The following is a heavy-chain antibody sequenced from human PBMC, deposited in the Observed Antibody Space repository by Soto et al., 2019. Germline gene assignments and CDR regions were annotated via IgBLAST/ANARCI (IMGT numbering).Heavy chain of an antibody. Sequence: SETLSLTCTVSGGSISSGDYYWSWIRQPPGKGLEWIGYIYYSGSTYYNPSLKGRVTISIDTPKNQFSLKLSSVTAADTAVYYCARSLRGSYYDSGGHFDAWGQGTLVTVSS. CDR3: ARSLRGSYYDSGGHFDA. J-gene: IGHJ5*02. CDR1: GGSISSGDYY. CDR2: IYYSGST. D-gene: IGHD3-22*01. V-gene: IGHV4-30-4*01.